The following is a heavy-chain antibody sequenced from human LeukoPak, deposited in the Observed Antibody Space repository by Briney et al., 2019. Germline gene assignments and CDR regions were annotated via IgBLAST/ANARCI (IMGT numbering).Heavy chain of an antibody. CDR3: AKDRDISRREGMDV. CDR2: LGGSGSVT. J-gene: IGHJ6*02. V-gene: IGHV3-23*01. D-gene: IGHD6-13*01. Sequence: QTGGSLRLSCAASGFTFSTYAMTWVRQAPGKGLEWVSTLGGSGSVTYYADSVKGRFTVSRDNSKNTVFLHMNSLRADDTAIYLCAKDRDISRREGMDVWGQGTSVTVSS. CDR1: GFTFSTYA.